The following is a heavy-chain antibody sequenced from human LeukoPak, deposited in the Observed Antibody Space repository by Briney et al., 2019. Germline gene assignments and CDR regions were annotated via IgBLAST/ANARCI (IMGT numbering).Heavy chain of an antibody. V-gene: IGHV3-23*01. D-gene: IGHD5-18*01. CDR3: ARVSGRIQIWPQPFGDGLDV. Sequence: GGSLRLSCAASGFTFSSSAMSWVRQAPGKGLEWVSAISNNGGYTYYADSVQGRFTISRDNSKSTLCLQMNSLRAEDTAVYYCARVSGRIQIWPQPFGDGLDVWGQRTTVIVSS. J-gene: IGHJ6*02. CDR1: GFTFSSSA. CDR2: ISNNGGYT.